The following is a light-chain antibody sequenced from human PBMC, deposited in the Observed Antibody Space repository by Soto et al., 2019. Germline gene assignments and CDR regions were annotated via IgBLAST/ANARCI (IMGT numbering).Light chain of an antibody. CDR2: ENS. J-gene: IGLJ2*01. CDR1: SGNIASSY. Sequence: NFMLTQPHSVSESPGKTVTISCSRSSGNIASSYVQWYQQRPGSPPTTVIYENSQRPSGVPDRFSASIDSSSKSASLTISGLNTEDEADYYCQSYDNTNVVFGGGTKVTVL. V-gene: IGLV6-57*04. CDR3: QSYDNTNVV.